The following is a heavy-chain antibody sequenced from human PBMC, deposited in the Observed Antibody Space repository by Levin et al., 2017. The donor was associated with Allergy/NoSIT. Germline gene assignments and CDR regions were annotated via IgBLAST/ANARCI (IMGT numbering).Heavy chain of an antibody. CDR2: INPNSGGT. J-gene: IGHJ4*02. CDR1: GYTFTGYY. Sequence: ASVKVSCKASGYTFTGYYMHWVRQAPGQGLEWMGWINPNSGGTNYAQKFQGRVTMTRDTSISTAYMELSRLRSDDTAVYYCARVATGTTSTDYWGQGTLVTVSS. D-gene: IGHD1-1*01. CDR3: ARVATGTTSTDY. V-gene: IGHV1-2*02.